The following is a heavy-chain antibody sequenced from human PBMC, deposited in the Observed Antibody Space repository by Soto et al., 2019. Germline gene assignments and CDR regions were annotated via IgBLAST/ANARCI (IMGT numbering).Heavy chain of an antibody. J-gene: IGHJ6*02. D-gene: IGHD6-13*01. Sequence: QVQLQQWGAGLLKPSETLSLTCAVYGGSFSGYYWRWIRQPPGKGLEWIGEINHSGSTNYNPSLKSRVTISVDTSKNQFSLKLSSVTAADTAVYYCARLKWQLASYYCYGMDVWGQGTTVTVSS. CDR3: ARLKWQLASYYCYGMDV. CDR2: INHSGST. V-gene: IGHV4-34*01. CDR1: GGSFSGYY.